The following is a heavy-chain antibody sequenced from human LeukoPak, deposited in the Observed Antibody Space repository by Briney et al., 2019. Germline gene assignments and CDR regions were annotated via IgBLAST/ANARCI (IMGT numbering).Heavy chain of an antibody. CDR1: GFAIGDYA. V-gene: IGHV3-43D*03. CDR3: ARDLALTSCTRGACHSVFGVSDV. CDR2: ISWDEKVT. Sequence: GQSLRLSCSVSGFAIGDYAMPWVRQRPGKGLEWVSLISWDEKVTYYEKSVKGRFTISRDSSKNSLHLQMDSLRAEDTALYFCARDLALTSCTRGACHSVFGVSDVWGQGTMVTVSS. D-gene: IGHD2-8*02. J-gene: IGHJ3*01.